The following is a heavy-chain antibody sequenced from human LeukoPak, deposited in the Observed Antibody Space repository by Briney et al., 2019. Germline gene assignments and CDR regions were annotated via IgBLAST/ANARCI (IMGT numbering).Heavy chain of an antibody. D-gene: IGHD3-3*02. CDR2: MNPRDNT. J-gene: IGHJ3*02. V-gene: IGHV1-8*01. CDR1: GYAFSSYG. CDR3: ARYTQHYGFDI. Sequence: ASVKVSCKASGYAFSSYGIGWVRQATGRGLEWLGWMNPRDNTGYAQKFQGRVTLTRDKSINTAYMELSSLRSEDTAVYYCARYTQHYGFDIWGQGTMVTVSA.